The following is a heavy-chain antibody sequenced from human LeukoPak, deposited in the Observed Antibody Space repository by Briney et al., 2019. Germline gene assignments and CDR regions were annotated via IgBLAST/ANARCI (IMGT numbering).Heavy chain of an antibody. V-gene: IGHV1-8*02. J-gene: IGHJ4*02. D-gene: IGHD3-10*01. CDR1: GYTFTGYY. Sequence: ASVKVSCKASGYTFTGYYMHWVRQAPGQGLEWMGWMNPNSGNTGYAQKFQGRVTMTRNTSISTAYMELSSLRSEDTAVYYCARASYGSGSYYCLSWGQGTLVTVSS. CDR3: ARASYGSGSYYCLS. CDR2: MNPNSGNT.